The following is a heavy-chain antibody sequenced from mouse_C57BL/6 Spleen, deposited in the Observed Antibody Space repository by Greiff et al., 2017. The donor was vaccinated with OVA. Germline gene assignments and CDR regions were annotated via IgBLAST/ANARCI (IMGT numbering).Heavy chain of an antibody. Sequence: QVQLQQPGAELVKPGASVKLSCKASGFTFTSYGMHWVKQRPGRGLEWIGRIDTNSGGHKSNEQFKGKATMSVDKPSSTAYMQLSSLTSEDSAVYYCAREGIRAGTYAMDYWGQGTSVTVSS. D-gene: IGHD4-1*01. CDR2: IDTNSGGH. CDR1: GFTFTSYG. V-gene: IGHV1-72*01. J-gene: IGHJ4*01. CDR3: AREGIRAGTYAMDY.